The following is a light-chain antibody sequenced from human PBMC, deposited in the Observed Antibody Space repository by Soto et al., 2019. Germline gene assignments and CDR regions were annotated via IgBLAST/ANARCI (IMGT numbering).Light chain of an antibody. CDR2: DAS. CDR1: QSVSGW. J-gene: IGKJ1*01. Sequence: DIQMTQSPSTLSASVGDTVTVTCRASQSVSGWLAWYQQKPGEAPKLLIYDASALPRGVPSRFSGSGSGTRFTLAIAGLQTDDLAHDDYQEYETFSWTLGRGTNVES. CDR3: QEYETFSWT. V-gene: IGKV1-5*01.